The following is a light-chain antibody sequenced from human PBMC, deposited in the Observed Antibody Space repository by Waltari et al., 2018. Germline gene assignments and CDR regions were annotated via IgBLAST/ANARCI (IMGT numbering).Light chain of an antibody. V-gene: IGKV3-20*01. Sequence: EIVFTQSPGTLSLSPGERATLPCRASQSVTTTYLAWYQQKPGQAPRLLIYGASSRATGIPDRFSGSGSGTDFTLTISRLEPEDFAVYYCQQYGSSLPLTFGGGTKVEIK. J-gene: IGKJ4*01. CDR2: GAS. CDR3: QQYGSSLPLT. CDR1: QSVTTTY.